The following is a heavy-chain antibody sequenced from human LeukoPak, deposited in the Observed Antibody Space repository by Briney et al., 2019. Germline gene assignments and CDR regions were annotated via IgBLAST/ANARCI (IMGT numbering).Heavy chain of an antibody. Sequence: ASVKVSCKASRYTFTGYYMHWVRQAPGQGLEWMGWINPNTGDTNYAQKFQVRVTMTRDTSISTVYMELSRLTSDDAAVYYCAKAGAIAGRPEGFDFWGQGTMVAVSS. CDR3: AKAGAIAGRPEGFDF. J-gene: IGHJ3*01. V-gene: IGHV1-2*02. D-gene: IGHD6-6*01. CDR1: RYTFTGYY. CDR2: INPNTGDT.